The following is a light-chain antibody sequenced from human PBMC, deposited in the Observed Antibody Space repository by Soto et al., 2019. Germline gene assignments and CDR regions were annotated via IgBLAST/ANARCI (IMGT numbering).Light chain of an antibody. CDR1: SSNIGAGYD. Sequence: QSVLTQPPSVSGAPGQRVTISCSGSSSNIGAGYDVNWYRQLPGTAPKLLIYGNSDRPSGVPDRFSGSKSGNTASLTVSGLQAEDEADYYCTSHAGTINFPYIFGTGTKVTVL. CDR3: TSHAGTINFPYI. J-gene: IGLJ1*01. CDR2: GNS. V-gene: IGLV1-40*01.